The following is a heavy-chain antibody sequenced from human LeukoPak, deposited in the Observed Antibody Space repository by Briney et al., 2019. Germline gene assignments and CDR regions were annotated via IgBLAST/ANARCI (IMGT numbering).Heavy chain of an antibody. J-gene: IGHJ3*02. Sequence: ASVKVSCKASGGTFSSYAISWVRQAPGQGLEWMGRIIPILGIANYAQKFQGRVTMTADKSTSTAYMELSSLRSEDTAVYYCARVGGEYYYDSSGYFDSFDIWGQGTMVTVSS. CDR3: ARVGGEYYYDSSGYFDSFDI. V-gene: IGHV1-69*04. CDR2: IIPILGIA. D-gene: IGHD3-22*01. CDR1: GGTFSSYA.